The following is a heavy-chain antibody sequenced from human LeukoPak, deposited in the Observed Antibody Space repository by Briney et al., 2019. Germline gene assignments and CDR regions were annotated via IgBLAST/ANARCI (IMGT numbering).Heavy chain of an antibody. CDR1: GFTFSSYA. CDR2: LSGSSGST. V-gene: IGHV3-23*01. Sequence: PGGSLRLSCAASGFTFSSYAMSWVRQAAGKGLEWVSALSGSSGSTYYADSVKGRFTISRDNSKNTLYLQMNSLRAEDTAVYYCAVSHYDSSGYRSPYYFDYWGQGTLVTVSS. J-gene: IGHJ4*02. D-gene: IGHD3-22*01. CDR3: AVSHYDSSGYRSPYYFDY.